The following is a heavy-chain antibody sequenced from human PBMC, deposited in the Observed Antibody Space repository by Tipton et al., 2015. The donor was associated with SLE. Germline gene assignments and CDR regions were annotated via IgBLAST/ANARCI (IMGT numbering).Heavy chain of an antibody. J-gene: IGHJ4*02. V-gene: IGHV1-8*02. CDR2: MNPNSGNT. Sequence: QSGAEVKKPGSSVKASCKASGGTFSSYAISWVRQAPGQGLEWMGWMNPNSGNTGYAQKFQGRVTMTRNTSISTAYMELSSLRSEDTAVYYCATRSRDGYNYFDYWGQGTLVTVSS. CDR1: GGTFSSYA. D-gene: IGHD5-24*01. CDR3: ATRSRDGYNYFDY.